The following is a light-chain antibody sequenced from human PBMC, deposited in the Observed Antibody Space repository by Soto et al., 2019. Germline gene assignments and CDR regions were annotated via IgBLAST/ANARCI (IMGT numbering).Light chain of an antibody. V-gene: IGKV3-20*01. Sequence: EIVLTQFPGALSLSPGERVTLSCRASQTVSNTYLAWYQQKSGQAPKFLIYGASNRATGIPDRFSGSGSGTDFTLTISRLEPEYFAVYYCQQYGAFPPTFGGGTKVEIK. CDR2: GAS. J-gene: IGKJ4*01. CDR1: QTVSNTY. CDR3: QQYGAFPPT.